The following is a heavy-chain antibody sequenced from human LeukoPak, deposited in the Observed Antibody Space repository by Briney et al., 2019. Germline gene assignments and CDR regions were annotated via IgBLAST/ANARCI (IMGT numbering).Heavy chain of an antibody. CDR1: GFTFSTYW. J-gene: IGHJ4*02. CDR2: ISPDGSTT. Sequence: GGSLRLSCAASGFTFSTYWMHWLRQAPGQGPVWVSRISPDGSTTTYADSVRGRFSVSRDNAKNTLYMQMNSLRVDDTAVYYCVRGSSTWSPLGDYWGQGTLVTVST. D-gene: IGHD6-13*01. CDR3: VRGSSTWSPLGDY. V-gene: IGHV3-74*01.